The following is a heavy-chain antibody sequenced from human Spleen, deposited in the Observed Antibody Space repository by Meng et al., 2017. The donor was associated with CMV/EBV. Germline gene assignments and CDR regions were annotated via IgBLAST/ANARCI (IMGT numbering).Heavy chain of an antibody. V-gene: IGHV4-4*02. Sequence: VSGGSISSSNWWSWVRQPPGKGLEWIGEIYYSGNTNYNPSLKSRVTISVDKSKNQFSLKLSSVTAADTAVFYCARVPTAGGRYFDYWGQGTLVTVSS. D-gene: IGHD4-17*01. J-gene: IGHJ4*02. CDR2: IYYSGNT. CDR3: ARVPTAGGRYFDY. CDR1: GGSISSSNW.